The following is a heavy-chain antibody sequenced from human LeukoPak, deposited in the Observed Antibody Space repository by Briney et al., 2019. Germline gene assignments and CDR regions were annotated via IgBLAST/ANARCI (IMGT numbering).Heavy chain of an antibody. CDR1: GLTFDDYV. J-gene: IGHJ4*02. D-gene: IGHD6-13*01. Sequence: GGSLRLSCVASGLTFDDYVMHWVRQAPGKGLEWVSGINWNGGSTGYADSVKGRFTISRDNAKNSLYLQMNSLRAEDTALYHCARGAAGTFDYWGRGTLVTVSS. V-gene: IGHV3-20*01. CDR3: ARGAAGTFDY. CDR2: INWNGGST.